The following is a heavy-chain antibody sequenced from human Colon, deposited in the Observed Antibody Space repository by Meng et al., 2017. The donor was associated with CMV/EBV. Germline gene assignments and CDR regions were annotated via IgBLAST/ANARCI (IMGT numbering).Heavy chain of an antibody. J-gene: IGHJ4*02. D-gene: IGHD5-12*01. CDR1: GFPFNSHS. CDR2: ISSSGKDE. V-gene: IGHV3-21*05. Sequence: GESLKISCEGSGFPFNSHSMNWVRQAPGKGLEWISYISSSGKDEYYADSVKGRFTISRDHAQHSLYLQMNSLRVEDTAVYCCAKGGVVDGVGHWGRGALVTVSS. CDR3: AKGGVVDGVGH.